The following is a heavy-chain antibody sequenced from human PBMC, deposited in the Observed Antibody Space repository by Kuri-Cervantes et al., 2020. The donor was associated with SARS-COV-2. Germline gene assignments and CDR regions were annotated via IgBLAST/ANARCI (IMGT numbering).Heavy chain of an antibody. J-gene: IGHJ4*02. D-gene: IGHD1-26*01. V-gene: IGHV4-59*01. CDR2: IYYSGST. CDR1: GGSISSYY. Sequence: SETLSLTCTASGGSISSYYWSWIRQPPGKGLKWTGYIYYSGSTNYNPSLKSRVTISVDTSKNQFSLKLSSVTAADTAVYYCARDHKGSYGDYFDYWGQGTLVTVSS. CDR3: ARDHKGSYGDYFDY.